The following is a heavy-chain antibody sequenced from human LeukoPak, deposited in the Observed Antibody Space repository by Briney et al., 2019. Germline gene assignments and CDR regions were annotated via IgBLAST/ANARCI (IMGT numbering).Heavy chain of an antibody. CDR3: ARRNGRKNAFDI. Sequence: ASVKVSCKASGYTFTSYDINWVRQATGQGLEWMGWMNPNSGNTGYAQKFQGRVTMTRNTSISTAYMELSSPRSEDTAVYYCARRNGRKNAFDIWGQGTMVTVSS. D-gene: IGHD2-15*01. CDR2: MNPNSGNT. J-gene: IGHJ3*02. V-gene: IGHV1-8*01. CDR1: GYTFTSYD.